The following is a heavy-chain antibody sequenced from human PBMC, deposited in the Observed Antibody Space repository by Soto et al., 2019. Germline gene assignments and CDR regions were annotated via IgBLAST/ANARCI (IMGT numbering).Heavy chain of an antibody. D-gene: IGHD5-18*01. J-gene: IGHJ4*02. V-gene: IGHV3-53*05. CDR3: AKESREFSFGYPLDH. CDR1: GISVGRNY. Sequence: GGSLRLSCAASGISVGRNYMSWVRQAPGKGLEWVSIINSDDSTYYADPVKGRFTISRDNFKNTLYLQMSSLRVEDAAVYYCAKESREFSFGYPLDHWGQGTLVTVSS. CDR2: INSDDST.